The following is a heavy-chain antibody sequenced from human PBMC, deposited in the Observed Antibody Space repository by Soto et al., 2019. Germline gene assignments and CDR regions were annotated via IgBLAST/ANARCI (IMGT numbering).Heavy chain of an antibody. Sequence: SETLSLTCAVSGGSISSSNWRSWVRQPPGKGLEWIGEIYHSGSTNYNPSLKSRVTISVDKSKNQFSLKLSSVTAADTAVYYCARWRYSSSSGPYYYYGMDVWGQGTTVTVSS. J-gene: IGHJ6*02. D-gene: IGHD6-6*01. V-gene: IGHV4-4*02. CDR1: GGSISSSNW. CDR3: ARWRYSSSSGPYYYYGMDV. CDR2: IYHSGST.